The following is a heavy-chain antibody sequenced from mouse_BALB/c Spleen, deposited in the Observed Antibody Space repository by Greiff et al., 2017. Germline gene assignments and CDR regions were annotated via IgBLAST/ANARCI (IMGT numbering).Heavy chain of an antibody. CDR3: ARDRGYSRSAWFAY. Sequence: VQLQQSGAELMKPGASVKISCKATGYTFSSYWIEWVKQRPGHGLEWIGEILPGSGSTNYNEKFKGKATFTADTSSNTAYMQLSSLTSEDSAVYYCARDRGYSRSAWFAYWGQGTLVTVSA. V-gene: IGHV1-9*01. CDR2: ILPGSGST. J-gene: IGHJ3*01. CDR1: GYTFSSYW. D-gene: IGHD2-3*01.